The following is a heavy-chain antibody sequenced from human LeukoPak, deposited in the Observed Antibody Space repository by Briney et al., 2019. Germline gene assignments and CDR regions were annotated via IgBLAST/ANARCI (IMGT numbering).Heavy chain of an antibody. Sequence: GGSLRLSCATSGFTFGDYAMHWVRQAPGKGLEWVSGISWNSGSIGYADSVKGRFTISRENANNSLYLQMNSLRAEDTALYYCAKDIFTMVRGVVDYWGQGTLVTVSS. D-gene: IGHD3-10*01. CDR2: ISWNSGSI. V-gene: IGHV3-9*01. J-gene: IGHJ4*02. CDR1: GFTFGDYA. CDR3: AKDIFTMVRGVVDY.